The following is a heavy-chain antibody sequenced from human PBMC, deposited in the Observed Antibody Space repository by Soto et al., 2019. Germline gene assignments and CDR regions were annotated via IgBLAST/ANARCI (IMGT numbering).Heavy chain of an antibody. Sequence: SETLSLTCTVSGASTSSYSWSWIRQPPGRGLEWIGSIYKSGSTNYNPSLKSRVTISVDTSRNHFSLNLASVTAADTAVYYCARVGAEALSDFDYWGQGTLVTVSS. CDR1: GASTSSYS. D-gene: IGHD6-19*01. CDR3: ARVGAEALSDFDY. J-gene: IGHJ4*02. CDR2: IYKSGST. V-gene: IGHV4-59*01.